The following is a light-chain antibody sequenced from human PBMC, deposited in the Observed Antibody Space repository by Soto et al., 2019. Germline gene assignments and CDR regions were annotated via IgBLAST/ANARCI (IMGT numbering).Light chain of an antibody. Sequence: PSTLSASVGDRVTITCRASQSISSWLAWYQQKPGKAPKLLIYDASSLESGVPSRFSGSGSGTEFTLTISSLQPDDFATYYCQQYNSYSWTFGPGTKVDIK. J-gene: IGKJ1*01. V-gene: IGKV1-5*01. CDR3: QQYNSYSWT. CDR2: DAS. CDR1: QSISSW.